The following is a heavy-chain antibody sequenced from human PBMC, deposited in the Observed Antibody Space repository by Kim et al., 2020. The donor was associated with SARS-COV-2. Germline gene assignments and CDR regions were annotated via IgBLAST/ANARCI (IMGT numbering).Heavy chain of an antibody. CDR3: ARESSGWAFLDY. J-gene: IGHJ4*02. CDR1: GFTFSSYS. V-gene: IGHV3-21*01. CDR2: ISSSSSYI. D-gene: IGHD6-19*01. Sequence: GGSLRLSCAASGFTFSSYSMNWVRQAPGKGLEWVSSISSSSSYIYYADSVKGRFTISRDNAKNSLYLQMNSLRAEDTAVYYCARESSGWAFLDYWGQGTLVTVSS.